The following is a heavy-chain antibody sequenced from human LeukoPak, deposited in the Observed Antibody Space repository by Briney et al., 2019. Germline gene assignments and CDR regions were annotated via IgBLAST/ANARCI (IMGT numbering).Heavy chain of an antibody. D-gene: IGHD3-10*01. Sequence: GGSLRLSCAASGFTFSGFAMSWVRQPSGKGLEWVSTISGSGGSTYYAESVKGRFTISRDNSKNTVFLQMNSLSAEDTAVYYCAKGSSGSYYRGCFDPWGQGTLVAVSS. CDR1: GFTFSGFA. CDR2: ISGSGGST. J-gene: IGHJ5*02. V-gene: IGHV3-23*01. CDR3: AKGSSGSYYRGCFDP.